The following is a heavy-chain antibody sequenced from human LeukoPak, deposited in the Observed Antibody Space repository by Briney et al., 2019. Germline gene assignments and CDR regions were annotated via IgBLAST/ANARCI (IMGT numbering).Heavy chain of an antibody. CDR1: GFSLSSNY. CDR2: ISNDGRT. Sequence: GGSLRLSCAASGFSLSSNYMSWVRQAPGKGLEGVSVISNDGRTYYADSVKGRFTISRDNSKNTVSLQMDSLRAEDAAIYYCAGDKTTGGYYEFDYWGQGTLVTVSP. D-gene: IGHD1-26*01. CDR3: AGDKTTGGYYEFDY. J-gene: IGHJ4*02. V-gene: IGHV3-53*01.